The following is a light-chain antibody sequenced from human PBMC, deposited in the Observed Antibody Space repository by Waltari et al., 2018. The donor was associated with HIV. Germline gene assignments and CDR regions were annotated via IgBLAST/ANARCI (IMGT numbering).Light chain of an antibody. Sequence: QSVLTQPPSASGTPGQRVTISCSGSSSNIGTNSVHWCPQRPGTTPKPRLYRSNPRPSGVPDRFSGSKSGTSGSLAISGLRSEDEADYYCAAWDDSLRGWVFGGGTKLTVL. CDR2: RSN. V-gene: IGLV1-47*01. CDR1: SSNIGTNS. J-gene: IGLJ3*02. CDR3: AAWDDSLRGWV.